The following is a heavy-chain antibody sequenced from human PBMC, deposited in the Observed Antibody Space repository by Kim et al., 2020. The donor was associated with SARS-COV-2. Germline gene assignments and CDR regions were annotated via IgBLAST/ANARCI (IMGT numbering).Heavy chain of an antibody. Sequence: SETLSLTCAVYGGSFSGYYWSWIRQPPGKGLEWIGEINHSGSTNYNPSLKSRVTISVDTSKNQFSLKLSSVTAADTAVYYCARNRATRYFDWLRFGEFDYWGQGTLVTVSS. D-gene: IGHD3-9*01. CDR1: GGSFSGYY. J-gene: IGHJ4*02. V-gene: IGHV4-34*01. CDR2: INHSGST. CDR3: ARNRATRYFDWLRFGEFDY.